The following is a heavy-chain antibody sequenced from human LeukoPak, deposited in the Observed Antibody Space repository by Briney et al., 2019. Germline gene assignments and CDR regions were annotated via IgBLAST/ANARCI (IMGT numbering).Heavy chain of an antibody. J-gene: IGHJ6*03. V-gene: IGHV4-59*01. CDR1: GGSISSYY. D-gene: IGHD1-14*01. CDR3: ARVRPDNYYYYYMDV. Sequence: SETLSLTCTVSGGSISSYYWSWIRQPPGKGLEWIGYIYYSGSTNYNPSLKSRATISVDTSKNQFSLKLSSVTAADTAVYYCARVRPDNYYYYYMDVWGKGTTVTISS. CDR2: IYYSGST.